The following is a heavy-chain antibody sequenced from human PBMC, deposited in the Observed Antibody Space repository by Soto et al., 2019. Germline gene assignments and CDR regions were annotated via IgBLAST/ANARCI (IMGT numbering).Heavy chain of an antibody. CDR3: AKDRGTLGYCSSTSCWSGKDY. CDR2: ISYDGSNK. J-gene: IGHJ4*02. D-gene: IGHD2-2*01. Sequence: QVQLVESGGGVVQPGRSLRLSCAASGFTFSSYGMHWVRQAPGKGLEWVAVISYDGSNKYYADSVKGRFTISRDNSKNTLYLQMNSLRAEDTAVYYCAKDRGTLGYCSSTSCWSGKDYWGQGTLVTVSS. V-gene: IGHV3-30*18. CDR1: GFTFSSYG.